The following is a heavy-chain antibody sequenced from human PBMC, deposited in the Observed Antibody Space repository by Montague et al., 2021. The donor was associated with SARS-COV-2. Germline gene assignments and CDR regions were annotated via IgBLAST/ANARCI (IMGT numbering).Heavy chain of an antibody. CDR2: SYYSGSI. CDR1: GGSISSYY. J-gene: IGHJ5*02. V-gene: IGHV4-59*01. D-gene: IGHD2-15*01. Sequence: SETLSLTCTVSGGSISSYYWSWIRQPPGKGLEWIGYSYYSGSINYNSSLKSRVTITVDTSKNQFSLKLSSVAAADTAVYYCARRSLGYCRGGCCYSAFDPWGQGTLVTVSS. CDR3: ARRSLGYCRGGCCYSAFDP.